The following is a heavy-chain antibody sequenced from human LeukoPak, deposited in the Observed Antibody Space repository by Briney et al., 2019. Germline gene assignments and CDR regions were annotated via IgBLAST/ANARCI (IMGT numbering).Heavy chain of an antibody. V-gene: IGHV3-7*04. CDR3: ARARSCYDSSGYLAY. J-gene: IGHJ4*02. Sequence: SGGSLRLSCAASGFTFSSYWMSWVRQAPGKGLEWVANIKQDGSEKSCVDSVKGRFTISRDNAKNSLYLQMNSLRAEDTAVYYCARARSCYDSSGYLAYWGQGTLVTVSS. D-gene: IGHD3-22*01. CDR2: IKQDGSEK. CDR1: GFTFSSYW.